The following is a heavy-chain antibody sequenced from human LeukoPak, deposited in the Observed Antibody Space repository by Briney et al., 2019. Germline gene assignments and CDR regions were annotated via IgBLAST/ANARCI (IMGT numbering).Heavy chain of an antibody. Sequence: ASAKDSCKAPGYTFTSDGISWVRQAPGQRLEWMGWISAYNGNTNYAQKLQGRVTMTTDTYTSTAYMELRSLRSDDTAVYYCARDLYSGYGWGFDYWGQGTLVTVSS. D-gene: IGHD5-12*01. CDR2: ISAYNGNT. CDR3: ARDLYSGYGWGFDY. CDR1: GYTFTSDG. V-gene: IGHV1-18*04. J-gene: IGHJ4*02.